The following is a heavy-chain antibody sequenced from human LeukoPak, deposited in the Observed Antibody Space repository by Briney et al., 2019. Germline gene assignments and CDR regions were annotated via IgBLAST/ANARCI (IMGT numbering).Heavy chain of an antibody. Sequence: ASVKVSCKASGYTFTTYGISWVRQAPGQGLEWMGWISAYNGNTNYAQKLQGRVTMTTDTSTSTAYMELRSLRSDDTAVYFCARLCGYSGYDYPNYFDYWGQGTLVTVSS. CDR2: ISAYNGNT. D-gene: IGHD5-12*01. V-gene: IGHV1-18*04. CDR3: ARLCGYSGYDYPNYFDY. J-gene: IGHJ4*02. CDR1: GYTFTTYG.